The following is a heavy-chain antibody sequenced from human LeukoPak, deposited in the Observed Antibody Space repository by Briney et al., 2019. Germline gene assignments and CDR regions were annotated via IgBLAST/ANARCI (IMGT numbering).Heavy chain of an antibody. D-gene: IGHD1-26*01. CDR2: TYSGGNA. CDR3: AHSKRGGGYYINAFAV. J-gene: IGHJ3*01. CDR1: GASTSAYY. V-gene: IGHV4-59*01. Sequence: PSETLSLTCTVSGASTSAYYWSWIRQPPGKGLEWIGYTYSGGNANYNPSLKSRVTISIDTSENQFSLRLTSVTAADTAAYFCAHSKRGGGYYINAFAVWGQGTLVTISS.